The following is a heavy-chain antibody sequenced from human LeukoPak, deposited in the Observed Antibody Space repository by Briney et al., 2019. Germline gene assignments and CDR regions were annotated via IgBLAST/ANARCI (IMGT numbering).Heavy chain of an antibody. Sequence: ASVKVSCKASGYTFTDNHMYWIRQAPGQGLECMGWISPNSGGTNYAQTFQGRITMTGDTSISTGYMELSSLRADDTAIYYCARELGRNAFDVWGQGTMVTVSS. V-gene: IGHV1-2*02. CDR2: ISPNSGGT. D-gene: IGHD7-27*01. CDR1: GYTFTDNH. J-gene: IGHJ3*01. CDR3: ARELGRNAFDV.